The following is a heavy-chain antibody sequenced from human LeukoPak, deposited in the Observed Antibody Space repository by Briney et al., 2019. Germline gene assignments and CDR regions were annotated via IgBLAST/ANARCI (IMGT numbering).Heavy chain of an antibody. V-gene: IGHV3-33*01. CDR3: ARGEELWPDY. CDR2: IWYDGSNR. D-gene: IGHD5-18*01. CDR1: GFTFSSYA. J-gene: IGHJ4*02. Sequence: GRSLRLSCAASGFTFSSYAMHWVRQAPGKGLEWVAVIWYDGSNRYYADSVTGRFTISRDNSKNTLYLQMNSLRVEDTAVYYCARGEELWPDYWGQGALVTVSS.